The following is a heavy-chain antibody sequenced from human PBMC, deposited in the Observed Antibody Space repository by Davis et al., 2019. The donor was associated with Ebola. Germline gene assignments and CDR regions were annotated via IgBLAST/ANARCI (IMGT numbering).Heavy chain of an antibody. CDR1: SGSISSGDYF. J-gene: IGHJ4*02. D-gene: IGHD3-3*01. CDR3: ARQVVTNTWSSFHFDS. CDR2: IFYTGNT. Sequence: SETLSLTCAVSSGSISSGDYFWSWMRQPPGKDLEWIGYIFYTGNTYYNPSLESRVTISIDTSRNQFSLKLNSVTAADTAVYFCARQVVTNTWSSFHFDSWGRGTLVTVSS. V-gene: IGHV4-30-4*01.